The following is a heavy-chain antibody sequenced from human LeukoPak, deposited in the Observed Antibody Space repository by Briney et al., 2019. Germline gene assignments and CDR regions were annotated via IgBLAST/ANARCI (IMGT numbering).Heavy chain of an antibody. CDR2: IRYDGSNK. CDR3: AKDGFDY. CDR1: GFTFSSYG. Sequence: PGGSLRLSCAASGFTFSSYGMHWVRQAPGKGLEWVAFIRYDGSNKYYADSVKGRFTISRDNSKNTVSLQMNSLRAEDTAVYFCAKDGFDYWGQGTLVSVSS. V-gene: IGHV3-30*02. J-gene: IGHJ4*02.